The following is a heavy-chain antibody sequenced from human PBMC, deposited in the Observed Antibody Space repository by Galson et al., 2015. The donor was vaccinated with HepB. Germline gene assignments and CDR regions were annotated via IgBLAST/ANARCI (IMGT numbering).Heavy chain of an antibody. J-gene: IGHJ4*02. CDR2: IIPIFGTA. D-gene: IGHD6-6*01. CDR3: ARVPSSSETPEYYFDY. Sequence: SVKVSCKASGGTFSSYAISWVRQAPGQGLEWMGGIIPIFGTANYAQKFQGRVTITADESTSTAYMELSSLRSEDTAVYYCARVPSSSETPEYYFDYWGQGTLVTVSS. CDR1: GGTFSSYA. V-gene: IGHV1-69*13.